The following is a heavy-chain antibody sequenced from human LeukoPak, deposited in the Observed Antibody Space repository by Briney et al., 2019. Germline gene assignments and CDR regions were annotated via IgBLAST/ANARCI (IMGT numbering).Heavy chain of an antibody. CDR3: ARDYAGGWPHFDS. J-gene: IGHJ4*02. CDR2: IKQDGGEK. D-gene: IGHD6-19*01. Sequence: AGGSLRLSCAASGFTFSSYWMSWVRQTPGKGLEWVANIKQDGGEKYYVDSVKGRFTISRDNAKNSLYLQMDSLRAEDTAIYYCARDYAGGWPHFDSWGQGALVTFPS. CDR1: GFTFSSYW. V-gene: IGHV3-7*04.